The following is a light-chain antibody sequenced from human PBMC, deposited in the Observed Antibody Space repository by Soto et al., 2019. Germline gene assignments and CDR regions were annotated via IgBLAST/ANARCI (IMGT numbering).Light chain of an antibody. J-gene: IGKJ1*01. CDR3: QQYGSSPWT. CDR1: QSVSSRS. CDR2: DAS. V-gene: IGKV3-20*01. Sequence: EIVLTQSPGTLSLSPGERATLSCRASQSVSSRSLAWNQQKPGQAPRLLIYDASSRAADIPDRFSGSGSGTEFTLTISRLEPEDFAMYYCQQYGSSPWTFGQGTKVEVK.